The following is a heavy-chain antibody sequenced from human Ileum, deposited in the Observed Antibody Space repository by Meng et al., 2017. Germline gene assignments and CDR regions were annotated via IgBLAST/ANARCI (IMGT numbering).Heavy chain of an antibody. CDR3: ARGIGDIRVGFDY. Sequence: VPLQASGPGRGKTSGTLSLPCAVSGDSISSGNWWNWVRQSPGKGLEWIGEIFHGGTTNYNPSLKNRVTLLMDKSKNQFSLQLTSVTAADTAVFYCARGIGDIRVGFDYWGQGILVTVSS. CDR1: GDSISSGNW. J-gene: IGHJ4*02. V-gene: IGHV4-4*02. D-gene: IGHD5-12*01. CDR2: IFHGGTT.